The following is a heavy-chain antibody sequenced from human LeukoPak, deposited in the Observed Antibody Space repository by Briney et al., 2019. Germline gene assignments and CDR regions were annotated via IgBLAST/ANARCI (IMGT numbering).Heavy chain of an antibody. J-gene: IGHJ4*02. Sequence: PSETLSLTCAVYGGSFSGYYWSWIRQPAGKGLEWIGRIYTSGSTNYNPSLKSRVTMSVDTSKNQFSLKLSSVTAADTAVYYCARALVDPYYFAYWGQGTLVTVSS. D-gene: IGHD2-15*01. V-gene: IGHV4-59*10. CDR1: GGSFSGYY. CDR3: ARALVDPYYFAY. CDR2: IYTSGST.